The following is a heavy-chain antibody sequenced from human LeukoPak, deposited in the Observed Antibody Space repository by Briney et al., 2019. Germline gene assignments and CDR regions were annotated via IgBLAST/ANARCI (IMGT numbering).Heavy chain of an antibody. CDR3: ARSRGQQQVDY. CDR1: GGSISSGGYY. J-gene: IGHJ4*02. V-gene: IGHV4-30-2*01. D-gene: IGHD6-13*01. CDR2: IYHSGST. Sequence: SETLSLTCTVSGGSISSGGYYWSWIRQPPGKGLEWIGYIYHSGSTYYNPSLKSRVTISVDRSKNQFSLKLSSVTAADTAVYYCARSRGQQQVDYWGQGTLVTVSS.